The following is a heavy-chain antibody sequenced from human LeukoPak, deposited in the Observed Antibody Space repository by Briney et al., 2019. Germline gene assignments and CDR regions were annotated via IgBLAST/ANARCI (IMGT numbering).Heavy chain of an antibody. D-gene: IGHD3-3*01. V-gene: IGHV4-34*01. J-gene: IGHJ4*02. Sequence: SETLSLTCAVYGGSFSGYSWHWIRQPPGKGLEWIGEINHSGSTNYNPSLKSRVTISVDTSKNQFSLKLSSVTAADTAVYYGRTIFGVVINRDYWGQGTLVTVSS. CDR3: RTIFGVVINRDY. CDR1: GGSFSGYS. CDR2: INHSGST.